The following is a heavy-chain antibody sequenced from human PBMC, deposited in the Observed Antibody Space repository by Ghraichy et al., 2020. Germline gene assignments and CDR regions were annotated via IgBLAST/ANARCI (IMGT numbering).Heavy chain of an antibody. D-gene: IGHD1-14*01. V-gene: IGHV4-4*07. Sequence: SETLSLTCTVSGDSINSYSWSWIRQSAGMGLEWIGRIFTSGSTHYNPSLKSRVTMSADTSKNQVSLKLDSVTAADTAVYYCARGHYNSRLYFHNVDIWGQGTSVTVSS. CDR2: IFTSGST. CDR3: ARGHYNSRLYFHNVDI. CDR1: GDSINSYS. J-gene: IGHJ6*02.